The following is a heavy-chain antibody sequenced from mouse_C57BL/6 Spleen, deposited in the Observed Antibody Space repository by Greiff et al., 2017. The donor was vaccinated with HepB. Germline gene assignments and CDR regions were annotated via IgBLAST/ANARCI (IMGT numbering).Heavy chain of an antibody. CDR1: GYTFTGYW. J-gene: IGHJ1*03. V-gene: IGHV1-9*01. CDR2: ILPGSGST. CDR3: ARSGHYYGSSHWYFDV. Sequence: VQLVESGAELMKPGASVKLSCKATGYTFTGYWIEWVKQRPGHGLEWIGEILPGSGSTNYNEKFKGKATFTADTSSNTAYMQLSSLTTEDSAIYYCARSGHYYGSSHWYFDVWGTGTTVTVSS. D-gene: IGHD1-1*01.